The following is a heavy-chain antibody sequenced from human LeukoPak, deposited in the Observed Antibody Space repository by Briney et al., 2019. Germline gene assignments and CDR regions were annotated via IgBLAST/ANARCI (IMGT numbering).Heavy chain of an antibody. CDR3: AKVMRSWYFDY. J-gene: IGHJ4*02. V-gene: IGHV3-33*06. Sequence: PGRSLRLSCAASGFTFSSYGMHWVRQAPGKGLEWVATIWYDGTYKNYADSVKGRFTISRDNSKNTLYLQMNSLRAEDTAVYYCAKVMRSWYFDYWGQGTLVTVSS. CDR1: GFTFSSYG. D-gene: IGHD3-10*01. CDR2: IWYDGTYK.